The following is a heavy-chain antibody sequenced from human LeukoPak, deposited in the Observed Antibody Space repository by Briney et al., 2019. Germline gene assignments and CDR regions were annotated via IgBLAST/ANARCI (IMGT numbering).Heavy chain of an antibody. CDR2: INHSGST. Sequence: SETLSLTCAVYGGSFSGYYWSWIRQPPGKGLEWIGEINHSGSTNYNPSLKSRVTISVDTSKNQFSLKLSSVTAADTAVYYCARAQGSGYYYGTKRYYYYMDVWGKGTTVTVSS. J-gene: IGHJ6*03. CDR1: GGSFSGYY. D-gene: IGHD3-22*01. CDR3: ARAQGSGYYYGTKRYYYYMDV. V-gene: IGHV4-34*01.